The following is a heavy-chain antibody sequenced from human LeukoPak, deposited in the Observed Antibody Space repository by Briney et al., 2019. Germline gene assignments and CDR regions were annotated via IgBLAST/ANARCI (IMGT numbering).Heavy chain of an antibody. Sequence: GGSLRLSCAASGFTFSNSAMSWVRQTPSKGLEWVSAISDSGAKTYYRDSVKGRLIISRDNSKNTLYLQMNSLRAEDTALYYCAKDRLVHDSWGQGTLVTVSS. J-gene: IGHJ4*02. V-gene: IGHV3-23*01. CDR1: GFTFSNSA. CDR3: AKDRLVHDS. CDR2: ISDSGAKT. D-gene: IGHD6-13*01.